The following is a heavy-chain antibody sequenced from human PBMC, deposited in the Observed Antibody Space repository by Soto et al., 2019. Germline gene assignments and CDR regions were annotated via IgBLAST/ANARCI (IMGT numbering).Heavy chain of an antibody. J-gene: IGHJ6*02. V-gene: IGHV1-69*01. D-gene: IGHD3-3*01. CDR3: ARRVWSGLYYYYGMDV. CDR2: IIPIFGTA. CDR1: GGTFSSYA. Sequence: QVQLVQSGAEVKKPGSSVKVSCKASGGTFSSYAISWVRQAPGQGLEWMGGIIPIFGTANYAQKFQGRVTITADESTSTAYMERSSLRSEDTARYYCARRVWSGLYYYYGMDVWGQGTTVTVSS.